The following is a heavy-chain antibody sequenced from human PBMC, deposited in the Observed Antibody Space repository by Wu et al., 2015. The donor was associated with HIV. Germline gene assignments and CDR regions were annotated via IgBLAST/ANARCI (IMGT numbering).Heavy chain of an antibody. CDR2: ISAYNGNT. D-gene: IGHD3-9*01. Sequence: QVQLVQSGAEVKKPGASVKVSCKASGYTFTSYGISWVRQAPGQGLEWMGWISAYNGNTNYAQKLQGRVTMTTDTSTSTAYMELRSLRSDDTAVYYCAREVSSVPILDGYYDILTGWLNPRAWFDPWGQGTLVTVSS. J-gene: IGHJ5*02. V-gene: IGHV1-18*01. CDR3: AREVSSVPILDGYYDILTGWLNPRAWFDP. CDR1: GYTFTSYG.